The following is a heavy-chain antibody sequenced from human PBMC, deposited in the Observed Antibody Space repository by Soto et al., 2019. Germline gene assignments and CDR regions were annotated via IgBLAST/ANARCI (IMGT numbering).Heavy chain of an antibody. CDR3: ARSDYGSGSYYNPYYYYYGTDV. J-gene: IGHJ6*02. CDR1: GYTFTSYY. Sequence: SVKVSCKASGYTFTSYYMHWVRQAPGQGLEWMGIINPSGGSTSYAQKFQGRVTMTRDTSTSTVYMELSSLRSEDTAVYYCARSDYGSGSYYNPYYYYYGTDVWGQGTTVTVSS. V-gene: IGHV1-46*01. D-gene: IGHD3-10*01. CDR2: INPSGGST.